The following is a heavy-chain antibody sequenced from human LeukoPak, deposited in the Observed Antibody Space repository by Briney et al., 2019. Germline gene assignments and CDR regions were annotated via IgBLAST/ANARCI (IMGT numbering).Heavy chain of an antibody. CDR1: GGSISSYY. CDR2: IHTSGTI. J-gene: IGHJ5*02. D-gene: IGHD4-17*01. Sequence: SQTLSLTCTIPGGSISSYYWSWIRQPAGTALEWIGRIHTSGTITYNPSLKSRVTMSVDTSKNQFSLKLSSVTAADTAVYYCARDSVTTGEVKFDPWGQGTLVTVSS. V-gene: IGHV4-4*07. CDR3: ARDSVTTGEVKFDP.